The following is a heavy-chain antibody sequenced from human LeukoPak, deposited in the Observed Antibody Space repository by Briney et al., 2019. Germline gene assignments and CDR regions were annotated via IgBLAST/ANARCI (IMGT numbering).Heavy chain of an antibody. CDR1: GGSISSYY. CDR2: IYYSGST. D-gene: IGHD6-13*01. CDR3: ARYGRAAAGYFDY. J-gene: IGHJ4*02. V-gene: IGHV4-59*01. Sequence: SETLSLTCTVSGGSISSYYWSWIRQPPGKGLEWIGYIYYSGSTNYNPSLKSRVTISVDTSKNQFSLKLSSVTAADTAVYYCARYGRAAAGYFDYWGQGTLVTVSS.